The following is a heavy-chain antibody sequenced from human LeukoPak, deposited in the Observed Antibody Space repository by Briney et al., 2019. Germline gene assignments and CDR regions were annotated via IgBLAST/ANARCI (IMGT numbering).Heavy chain of an antibody. CDR3: ARAGSDTYGDYFDY. Sequence: SVKPSCKPSGGTFTSFTTSWVRPAPEQGLGWMGRIIPILGTANYTQKFKGRVTITADKSTSTAYMELSSLRSEDTAVYYCARAGSDTYGDYFDYWGQGTLVTVSS. J-gene: IGHJ4*02. V-gene: IGHV1-69*08. CDR2: IIPILGTA. CDR1: GGTFTSFT. D-gene: IGHD3-10*01.